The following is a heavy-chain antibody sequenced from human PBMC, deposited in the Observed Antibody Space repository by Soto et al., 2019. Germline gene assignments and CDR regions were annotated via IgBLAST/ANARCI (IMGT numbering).Heavy chain of an antibody. D-gene: IGHD1-26*01. V-gene: IGHV3-66*01. J-gene: IGHJ6*02. CDR3: ARDFVVGGPTINYYYGMDV. CDR1: GFTVSSNY. Sequence: HPGGSLRLSCAASGFTVSSNYMSWVRQAPGKGLEWISIIYSAGNTYYADSVKGRFTISRDNSKNTLYLQMNSLGAEDTAVYYCARDFVVGGPTINYYYGMDVWGQRTTVTVSS. CDR2: IYSAGNT.